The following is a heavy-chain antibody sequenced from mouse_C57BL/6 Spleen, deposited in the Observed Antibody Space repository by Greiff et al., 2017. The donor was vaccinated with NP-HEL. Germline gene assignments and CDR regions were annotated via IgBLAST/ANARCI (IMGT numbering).Heavy chain of an antibody. Sequence: VKLVESGPGLVAPSQSLSITCTVSGFSLTSYGVHWVRQPPGKGLEWLVVIWSDGSTTYNSALKSRLSISKDNSKSQVFLKMNSLQTDDTAMYYCARHGAYSNHYYAMDYWGQGTSVTVSS. D-gene: IGHD2-5*01. V-gene: IGHV2-6-1*01. CDR3: ARHGAYSNHYYAMDY. J-gene: IGHJ4*01. CDR2: IWSDGST. CDR1: GFSLTSYG.